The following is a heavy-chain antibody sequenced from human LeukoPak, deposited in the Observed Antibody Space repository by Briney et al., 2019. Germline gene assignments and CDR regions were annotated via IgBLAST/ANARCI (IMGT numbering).Heavy chain of an antibody. CDR3: ARDGYYYDSSGYYCVFDY. D-gene: IGHD3-22*01. Sequence: GGSLRLSCAASGFTVSSNYMSWVRQAPGKGLEWVSVIYSGGSTYYADSVKGRFTISRDNSKNMLYLQMNSLRAEDTAVYYCARDGYYYDSSGYYCVFDYWGQGTLVTVSS. CDR1: GFTVSSNY. J-gene: IGHJ4*02. V-gene: IGHV3-53*01. CDR2: IYSGGST.